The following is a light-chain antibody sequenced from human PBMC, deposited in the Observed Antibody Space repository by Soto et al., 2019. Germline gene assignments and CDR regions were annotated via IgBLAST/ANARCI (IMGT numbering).Light chain of an antibody. V-gene: IGKV3-20*01. Sequence: VLTQCPGSLSLSVGQRATLSCRASQIVSGDYLAWYQQKSGQAPRRLIYGASSRATDIPDRFSGSGSGIDFALTITSLEPEDFAVYYCQKYGDSSITFGQGTRLEIK. J-gene: IGKJ5*01. CDR2: GAS. CDR3: QKYGDSSIT. CDR1: QIVSGDY.